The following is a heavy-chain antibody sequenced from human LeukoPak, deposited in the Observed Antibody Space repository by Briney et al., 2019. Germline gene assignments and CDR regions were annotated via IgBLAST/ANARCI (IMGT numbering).Heavy chain of an antibody. J-gene: IGHJ4*02. Sequence: PSGGSLRLSCAASGFTFDDYAMHWVRQAPGKGLEWVSGINWNGGSTAYADSVKGRFTISRDNAKNSLYLQMNSLRAEDTALYYCASITRDYWGQGTLVTVSS. CDR1: GFTFDDYA. D-gene: IGHD3-10*01. CDR3: ASITRDY. CDR2: INWNGGST. V-gene: IGHV3-20*04.